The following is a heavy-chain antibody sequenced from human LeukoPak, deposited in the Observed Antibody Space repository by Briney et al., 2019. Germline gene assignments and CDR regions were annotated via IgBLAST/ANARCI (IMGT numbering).Heavy chain of an antibody. CDR2: IRFDGTNK. D-gene: IGHD3-16*01. CDR1: GFTFSSYG. V-gene: IGHV3-30*02. CDR3: VRGGTFH. J-gene: IGHJ4*02. Sequence: GGSLRLSCATSGFTFSSYGMHWVRQAPGKGLEWVAFIRFDGTNKYYADSVKGRFSISRDNSKNSLFLQMNSLRVEDTAVYYCVRGGTFHWGQGTLVTVSS.